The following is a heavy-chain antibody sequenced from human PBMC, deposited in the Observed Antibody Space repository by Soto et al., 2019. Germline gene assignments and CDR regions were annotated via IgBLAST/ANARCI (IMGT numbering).Heavy chain of an antibody. CDR2: ISSSSSAI. CDR1: GFTFSSYS. Sequence: EVQLVESGGGLVQPGGSLRLSCAASGFTFSSYSMNWVRQAPGKGLEWVSYISSSSSAIYYADSVKGRFTISRDNAKNSLYLXMNSLRDEDTAVYYCATERAXRVYDSPFDYWGQGTLVTVSS. CDR3: ATERAXRVYDSPFDY. J-gene: IGHJ4*02. V-gene: IGHV3-48*02. D-gene: IGHD5-12*01.